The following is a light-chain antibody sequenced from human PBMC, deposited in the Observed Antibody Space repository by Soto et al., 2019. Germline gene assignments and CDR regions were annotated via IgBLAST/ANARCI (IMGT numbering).Light chain of an antibody. CDR2: GAS. Sequence: EVVLTQSPATLSLSPGDRATLSCRASQSVSSNLAWYQQKPGQAPRLLIYGASTRATGIPARFSGSGSGTDFTLTIRGRQPEDFAVYYCQQYSTSPGTFGQGTKVDIK. CDR1: QSVSSN. V-gene: IGKV3-15*01. CDR3: QQYSTSPGT. J-gene: IGKJ1*01.